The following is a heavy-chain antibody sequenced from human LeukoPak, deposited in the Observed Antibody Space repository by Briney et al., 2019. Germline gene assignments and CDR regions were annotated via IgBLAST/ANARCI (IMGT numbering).Heavy chain of an antibody. J-gene: IGHJ4*02. D-gene: IGHD3-22*01. CDR3: AKVDDSSGYYYPWIDY. CDR2: ISYDGSNK. CDR1: GFTFSSYA. Sequence: PGGSLRLSCAASGFTFSSYAMHWVRQAPGKGLEWVAVISYDGSNKYYADSVKGRFTISRDNSKNTLYLQMNSLRAEDTAVYYCAKVDDSSGYYYPWIDYWGQGTLVTVSS. V-gene: IGHV3-30*04.